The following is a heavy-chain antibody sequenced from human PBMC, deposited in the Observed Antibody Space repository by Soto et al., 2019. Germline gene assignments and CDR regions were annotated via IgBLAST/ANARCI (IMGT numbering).Heavy chain of an antibody. V-gene: IGHV4-59*01. D-gene: IGHD3-22*01. CDR2: IYYSGST. Sequence: SETLSLTCTVSGGSISSYYWSWIRQPPGKGLEWIGYIYYSGSTNYNPSLKSRVTISVDTSKNQFSLKLSFVTAADTAVYYCARGIHYYDSSGYYFWGQGTLVTVYS. J-gene: IGHJ4*02. CDR3: ARGIHYYDSSGYYF. CDR1: GGSISSYY.